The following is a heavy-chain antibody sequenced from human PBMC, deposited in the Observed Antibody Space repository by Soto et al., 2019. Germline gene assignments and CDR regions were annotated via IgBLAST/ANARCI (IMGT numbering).Heavy chain of an antibody. J-gene: IGHJ6*02. CDR3: AHRGGRGAGMDV. CDR2: IYWDGDK. V-gene: IGHV2-5*02. Sequence: QITLKESGPTLVKPTQTLTLTYIFSGFSLSSSGVGVGWIRQPPGKALEWLALIYWDGDKRYSPSLKTRLTITTDTSTNEVVLTMTNMDPVDTGTYYCAHRGGRGAGMDVWGQGTTVTVSS. D-gene: IGHD2-15*01. CDR1: GFSLSSSGVG.